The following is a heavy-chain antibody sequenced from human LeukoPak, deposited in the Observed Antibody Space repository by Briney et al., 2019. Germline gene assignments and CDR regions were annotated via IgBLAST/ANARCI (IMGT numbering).Heavy chain of an antibody. D-gene: IGHD3-9*01. J-gene: IGHJ4*02. CDR1: GYTFTGYY. CDR3: ARDRNWLYYFDY. CDR2: INPYNGNT. V-gene: IGHV1-2*02. Sequence: ASVKVSCKASGYTFTGYYMHWVRQAPGQGLEWMGWINPYNGNTNYAPKFQGRVTMTARTSASTAYMELSSLRSEDTAVYYCARDRNWLYYFDYWGQGTLVTVSS.